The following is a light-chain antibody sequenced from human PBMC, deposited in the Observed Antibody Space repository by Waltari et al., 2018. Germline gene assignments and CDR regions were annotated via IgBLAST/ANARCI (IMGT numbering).Light chain of an antibody. V-gene: IGLV2-14*01. CDR1: SSDVGGYNS. CDR3: TSYTSSATLV. Sequence: QSALTQPASVSGSPGQSIAISCTGTSSDVGGYNSVSWYRHHPGEAPKLILFDANNRPPGVSRRFSGSKAGNTASLTISGLQAEDEADYYCTSYTSSATLVFGGGTKLTVL. J-gene: IGLJ3*02. CDR2: DAN.